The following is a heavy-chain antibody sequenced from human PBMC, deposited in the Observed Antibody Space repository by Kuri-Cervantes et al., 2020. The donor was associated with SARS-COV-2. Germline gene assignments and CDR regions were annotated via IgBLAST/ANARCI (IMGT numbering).Heavy chain of an antibody. V-gene: IGHV4-34*01. Sequence: SETLSLTCAVCGGSFSGYYGSWIRQPPGKGLEWIGSIYHSGSTHYNPSLKSRVTISVDTSKNQFPLKLRSVTDADTAAYYCARVRYCSSTSCRLVWYFDLWGRGTLVTVSS. CDR1: GGSFSGYY. D-gene: IGHD2-2*01. CDR3: ARVRYCSSTSCRLVWYFDL. CDR2: IYHSGST. J-gene: IGHJ2*01.